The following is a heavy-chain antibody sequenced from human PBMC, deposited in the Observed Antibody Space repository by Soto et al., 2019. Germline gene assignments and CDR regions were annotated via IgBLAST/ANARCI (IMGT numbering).Heavy chain of an antibody. D-gene: IGHD6-19*01. CDR1: GFTFSSYG. V-gene: IGHV3-30*03. Sequence: PGGSLRLSCAASGFTFSSYGMHWVRQAPGKGLEWVAVISYDGSNKYYADSVKGRFTISRDNSKNTLYLQMNSLRAEDTAVYYCAARIAVAGGLDYWGQGTLVTVSS. CDR2: ISYDGSNK. J-gene: IGHJ4*02. CDR3: AARIAVAGGLDY.